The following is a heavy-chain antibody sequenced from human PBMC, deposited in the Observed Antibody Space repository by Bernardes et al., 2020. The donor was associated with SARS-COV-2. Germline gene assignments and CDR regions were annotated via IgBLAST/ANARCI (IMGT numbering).Heavy chain of an antibody. J-gene: IGHJ5*02. Sequence: SEPLYLTCTVSGGSISSSSYYWGWLRQPPGKGLEWIGSIYYSGSTYYNPSLKSRVTISVDTSKNQFSLKLSSVTAADTAVYYCARHGCSSTSCYWRNWFDPWGQGTLVTVSS. CDR3: ARHGCSSTSCYWRNWFDP. V-gene: IGHV4-39*01. CDR1: GGSISSSSYY. CDR2: IYYSGST. D-gene: IGHD2-2*01.